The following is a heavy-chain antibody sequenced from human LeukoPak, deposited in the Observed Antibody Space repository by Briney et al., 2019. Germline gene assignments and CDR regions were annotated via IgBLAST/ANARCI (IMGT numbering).Heavy chain of an antibody. CDR3: ARLGGYSYPFDP. CDR2: ISYDGSNK. V-gene: IGHV3-30-3*01. Sequence: GGSLRLSCAASGFTFSNYAMSWVRQAPGKGLEWVAVISYDGSNKYYADSVKGRFTISRDNSKNTLYLQMNSLRAEDTAVYYCARLGGYSYPFDPWGQGTLVTVSS. J-gene: IGHJ5*02. D-gene: IGHD5-18*01. CDR1: GFTFSNYA.